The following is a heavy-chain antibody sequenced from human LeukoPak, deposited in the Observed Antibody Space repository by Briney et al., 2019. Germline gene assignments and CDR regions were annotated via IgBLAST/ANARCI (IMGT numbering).Heavy chain of an antibody. V-gene: IGHV4-34*01. CDR1: GVSFSGYY. J-gene: IGHJ4*02. CDR2: INHSGST. Sequence: SETLSLTCAVYGVSFSGYYWSWIRQPPGKGLEWIGEINHSGSTNYNPSLKSRVTISVDTSKNQFSLKLSSVTAADTAVYYCAGTTARGLFEYYFDYWGQGTLVTVSS. D-gene: IGHD1-1*01. CDR3: AGTTARGLFEYYFDY.